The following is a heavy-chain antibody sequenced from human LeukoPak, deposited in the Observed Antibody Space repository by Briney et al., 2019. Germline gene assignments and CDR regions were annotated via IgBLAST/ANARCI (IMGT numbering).Heavy chain of an antibody. D-gene: IGHD4-17*01. Sequence: PGGSLRLSCAASGFTFSSYSMNWVRQAPGKGLEWVSSISSSSSYIYYADSVKGRFTISRDNAKNSLYLQMYSLRAEDTAVYYCARESYGDYAQFDYWGQGTLVTVSS. J-gene: IGHJ4*02. V-gene: IGHV3-21*01. CDR2: ISSSSSYI. CDR3: ARESYGDYAQFDY. CDR1: GFTFSSYS.